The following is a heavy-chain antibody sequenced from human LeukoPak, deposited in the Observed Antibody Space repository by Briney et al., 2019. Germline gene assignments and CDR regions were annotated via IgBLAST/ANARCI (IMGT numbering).Heavy chain of an antibody. CDR3: ARQVERLLLFDY. D-gene: IGHD3-22*01. J-gene: IGHJ4*02. Sequence: PSETLSLTCTVSGGSISSYYWSWIRQPPGKGLEWIGYIYYSGSTNYNPSLKSRVTISVDTSKNQFSLKLSSVTAAGTAVYYCARQVERLLLFDYWGQGTLVTVSS. V-gene: IGHV4-59*08. CDR2: IYYSGST. CDR1: GGSISSYY.